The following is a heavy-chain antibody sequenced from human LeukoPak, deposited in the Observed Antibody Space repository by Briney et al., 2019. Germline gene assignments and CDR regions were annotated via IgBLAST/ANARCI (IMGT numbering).Heavy chain of an antibody. D-gene: IGHD3-16*02. V-gene: IGHV3-23*01. CDR2: ISGSGGTT. Sequence: PGGSLRLSCAASGFTFSSYAMHWVRQAPGKGLEWVSVISGSGGTTYYADSVKGRFTTSRDNSKNTLYLQMNSLRADDTAVYYCAKAAQLAYYFDCWAREPWSPSPQ. CDR1: GFTFSSYA. J-gene: IGHJ4*02. CDR3: AKAAQLAYYFDC.